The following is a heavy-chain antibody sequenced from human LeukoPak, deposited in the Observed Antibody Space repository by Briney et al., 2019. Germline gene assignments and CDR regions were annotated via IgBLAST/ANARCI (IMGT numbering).Heavy chain of an antibody. CDR2: IIPVLSTT. V-gene: IGHV1-69*16. CDR3: VRDGFGEGYNSRRFDP. J-gene: IGHJ5*02. D-gene: IGHD5-24*01. Sequence: VASVKVSCKASGGIYSSYTISWVRQAPGQGLEWMGGIIPVLSTTNLAQKFQGRLKISMDESTSTAYMQLSSLRYDDTAVYYCVRDGFGEGYNSRRFDPWGQGTLVTVST. CDR1: GGIYSSYT.